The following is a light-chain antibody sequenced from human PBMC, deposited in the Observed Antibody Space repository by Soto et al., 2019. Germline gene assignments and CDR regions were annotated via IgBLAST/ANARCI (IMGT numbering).Light chain of an antibody. CDR1: SSDVGGYNL. Sequence: QSALTQPASVSGSPGQSITISCTGTSSDVGGYNLVSWYQHHPGKAPKLIIHEGGKRPSGVSSRFSGSKSGNTASLTIFGLQTDDEADYYCSSYAGRNTLVFGGGTKVTVL. CDR3: SSYAGRNTLV. J-gene: IGLJ3*02. CDR2: EGG. V-gene: IGLV2-23*01.